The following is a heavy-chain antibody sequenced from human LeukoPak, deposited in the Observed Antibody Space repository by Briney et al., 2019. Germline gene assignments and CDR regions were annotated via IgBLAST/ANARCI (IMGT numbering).Heavy chain of an antibody. V-gene: IGHV4-4*07. D-gene: IGHD1-26*01. CDR2: IYASGST. Sequence: PSETLSLTCTVSGGSISGYTWSWIRQPAGKGLEWIGRIYASGSTNYIPSLQGRVTMSVDTSRGQFFLMVHSVTAADTAVYYCARGVVGATAFAYWGQGTVVTASS. J-gene: IGHJ4*02. CDR1: GGSISGYT. CDR3: ARGVVGATAFAY.